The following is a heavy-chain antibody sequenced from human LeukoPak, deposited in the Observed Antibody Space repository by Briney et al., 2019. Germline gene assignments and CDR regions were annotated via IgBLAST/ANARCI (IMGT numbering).Heavy chain of an antibody. V-gene: IGHV3-21*01. CDR2: ITSTSNHI. Sequence: PGGSLRLSCAASGFSFRSFWMSWVRQAPGKGLEWVSAITSTSNHINYADSVKGRFTISRDSANNSLYLQMNSLRAEDTAVYYCARVYSANGYGSGYYDYWGQGTLVTVSS. J-gene: IGHJ4*02. CDR3: ARVYSANGYGSGYYDY. D-gene: IGHD3-10*01. CDR1: GFSFRSFW.